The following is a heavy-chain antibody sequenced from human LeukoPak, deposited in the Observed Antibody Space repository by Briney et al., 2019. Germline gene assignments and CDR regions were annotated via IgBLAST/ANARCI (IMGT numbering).Heavy chain of an antibody. CDR1: GGSISSCY. Sequence: PSETLSLTCTVSGGSISSCYRSWIRQPAGKGLEWIGRIYTSGSTNYNPSLKSRVTMSVDTSKNQFSLKLSSVTAADTAVYYCARDLWPAWYFDLWGRGTLVTVSS. CDR3: ARDLWPAWYFDL. J-gene: IGHJ2*01. V-gene: IGHV4-4*07. D-gene: IGHD2-21*01. CDR2: IYTSGST.